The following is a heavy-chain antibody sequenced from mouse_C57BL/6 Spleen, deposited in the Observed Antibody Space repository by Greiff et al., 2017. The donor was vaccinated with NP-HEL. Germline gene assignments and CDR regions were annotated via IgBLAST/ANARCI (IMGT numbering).Heavy chain of an antibody. CDR2: IDPENGDT. D-gene: IGHD3-2*02. CDR1: GFNIKDDY. Sequence: EVQLQQSGAELVRPGASVKLSCTASGFNIKDDYMHWVKQRPEQGLEWIGWIDPENGDTEYASKFQGKATITADTSSNTAYLQLSSLTSEDTAVYYCTTGSSGYGFAYWGQGTLVTVSA. CDR3: TTGSSGYGFAY. V-gene: IGHV14-4*01. J-gene: IGHJ3*01.